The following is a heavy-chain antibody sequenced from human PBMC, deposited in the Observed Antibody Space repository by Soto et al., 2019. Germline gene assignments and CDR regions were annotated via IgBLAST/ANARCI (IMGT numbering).Heavy chain of an antibody. D-gene: IGHD6-19*01. J-gene: IGHJ4*02. CDR2: ISSSSSYT. CDR1: GFTFSDYY. CDR3: ARDQEYSSGWYAHYFDY. V-gene: IGHV3-11*06. Sequence: GGSLRLSCAASGFTFSDYYMSWIRQAPGKGLEWVSYISSSSSYTNYADSVKGRFTISRDNAKNSLYLQMNSLRAEDTAVYYCARDQEYSSGWYAHYFDYWGQGTLVTVSS.